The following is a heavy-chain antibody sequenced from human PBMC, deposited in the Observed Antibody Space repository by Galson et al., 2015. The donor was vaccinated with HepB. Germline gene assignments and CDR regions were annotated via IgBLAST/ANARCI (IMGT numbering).Heavy chain of an antibody. CDR3: VQGSYKSTLTTLGY. V-gene: IGHV3-30*03. D-gene: IGHD4-17*01. CDR2: ISYDGSDK. J-gene: IGHJ4*02. Sequence: SLRLSCAASGFIFSRYGMHWVRQAPGKGLEWVTFISYDGSDKNYADSVKGRFTISRDNSRNTLYLQVGSLRADDTAVYFCVQGSYKSTLTTLGYWGQGTLVAVSS. CDR1: GFIFSRYG.